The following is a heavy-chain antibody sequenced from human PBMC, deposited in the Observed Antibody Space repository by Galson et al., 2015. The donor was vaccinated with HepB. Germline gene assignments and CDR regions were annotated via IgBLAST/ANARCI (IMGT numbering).Heavy chain of an antibody. D-gene: IGHD5-18*01. Sequence: SLRLSCAASGFTFSNNAMHWVRQAPGKGLEWVAVISSDGSNKYYADSVKGRITISRENSKNTLYLQMNSLRAEDTALYYCARDTPMANFDYWGQGTLVTVSS. J-gene: IGHJ4*02. CDR1: GFTFSNNA. CDR2: ISSDGSNK. CDR3: ARDTPMANFDY. V-gene: IGHV3-30*04.